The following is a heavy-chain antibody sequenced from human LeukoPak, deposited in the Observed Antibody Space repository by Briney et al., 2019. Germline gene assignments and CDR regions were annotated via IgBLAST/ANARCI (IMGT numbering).Heavy chain of an antibody. CDR3: AADLSNRRMGASYLDS. V-gene: IGHV1-58*01. D-gene: IGHD3-16*01. CDR2: IIVGSGAT. J-gene: IGHJ4*02. CDR1: GFTSTNFA. Sequence: ASVKVSCKASGFTSTNFAVQWVRQARGQRLEWIGWIIVGSGATKCAQDFQERVTITRDLSTSTLYMELRSLTSEDTAVYYCAADLSNRRMGASYLDSWGQGTLVTVSS.